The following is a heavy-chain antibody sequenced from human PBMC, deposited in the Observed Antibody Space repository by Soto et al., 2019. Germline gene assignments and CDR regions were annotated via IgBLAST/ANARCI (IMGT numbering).Heavy chain of an antibody. Sequence: GGSLRLSCAASGFTFSSYAMSWVRQAPGKGLEWVSAISGSGGSTYYADSVKGRFTISRDNSKNTLYLQMNSLRAEDTAVYYCAKDSRWYYGSGSYYKVLADPPYFDYWGQGTLVTVSS. D-gene: IGHD3-10*01. V-gene: IGHV3-23*01. J-gene: IGHJ4*02. CDR3: AKDSRWYYGSGSYYKVLADPPYFDY. CDR2: ISGSGGST. CDR1: GFTFSSYA.